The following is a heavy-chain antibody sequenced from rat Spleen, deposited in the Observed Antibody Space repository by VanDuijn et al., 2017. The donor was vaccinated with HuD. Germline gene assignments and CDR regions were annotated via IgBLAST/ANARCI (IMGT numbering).Heavy chain of an antibody. CDR2: ISYSGST. Sequence: EVQLQESGPGLVKPSQSLSLTCSVTGYSITSTYWGWIRKFPGNKMEWMGYISYSGSTSYNPTLKSRISITRDTSKNQFFLQLNSVTTEDTATYYCARWSNNYRVMDAWGQGASVTVSS. D-gene: IGHD1-10*01. CDR1: GYSITSTY. V-gene: IGHV3-1*01. CDR3: ARWSNNYRVMDA. J-gene: IGHJ4*01.